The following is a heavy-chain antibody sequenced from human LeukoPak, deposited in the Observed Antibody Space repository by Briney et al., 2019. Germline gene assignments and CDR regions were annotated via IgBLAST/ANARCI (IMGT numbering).Heavy chain of an antibody. CDR3: ARLVGATRVFDY. V-gene: IGHV4-61*10. J-gene: IGHJ4*02. Sequence: SETLSLTCTVSGGSISSGSYYWSWIRQPAGKGLEWIGYIYYSGSTNYNPSLKSRVTISVDTSKNQFSLKLSSVTAADTAVYYCARLVGATRVFDYWGQGTLVTVSS. CDR1: GGSISSGSYY. D-gene: IGHD1-26*01. CDR2: IYYSGST.